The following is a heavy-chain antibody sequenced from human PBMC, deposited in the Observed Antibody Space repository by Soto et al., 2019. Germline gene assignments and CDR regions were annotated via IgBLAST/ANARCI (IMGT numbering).Heavy chain of an antibody. CDR3: AHRRGIAAIATFDF. CDR2: IYWNDDN. J-gene: IGHJ4*02. V-gene: IGHV2-5*01. D-gene: IGHD6-13*01. CDR1: GFSLKNSGVG. Sequence: QITLEQSGPSLVKPTQTLTLTCTFSGFSLKNSGVGLAWIRQPPGKALEWLALIYWNDDNRYSPTLKNRININKDTSKTQVDLTMNNMDTVDTGTYYCAHRRGIAAIATFDFWGEGMLVTASS.